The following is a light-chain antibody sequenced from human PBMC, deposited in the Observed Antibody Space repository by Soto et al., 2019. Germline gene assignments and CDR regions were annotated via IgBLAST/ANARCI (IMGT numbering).Light chain of an antibody. CDR2: YDS. J-gene: IGLJ1*01. CDR3: QVWDITADHYV. Sequence: SYELTQPPSVSVAPEKTARLTCGGDNIGSKRVHWYRQKPGQAPVLVIYYDSDRPSGIPERLSGSNSGNTATLTINRVEAGDEAAYYCQVWDITADHYVFGTGTKLTVL. CDR1: NIGSKR. V-gene: IGLV3-21*04.